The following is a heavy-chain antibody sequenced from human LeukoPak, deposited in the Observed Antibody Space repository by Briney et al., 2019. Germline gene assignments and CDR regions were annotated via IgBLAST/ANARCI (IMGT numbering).Heavy chain of an antibody. J-gene: IGHJ4*02. CDR3: ARGTYYYGSGSPFDY. D-gene: IGHD3-10*01. CDR1: GGSISSYY. V-gene: IGHV4-4*07. Sequence: SETLSLTCTVSGGSISSYYWSWIRQPAGKGLEWIGRIYTSGSTNYNPSLKSRVTMSVDTSKNQFSLKLSSVTAADTAVYYCARGTYYYGSGSPFDYWGQGTLVTVSS. CDR2: IYTSGST.